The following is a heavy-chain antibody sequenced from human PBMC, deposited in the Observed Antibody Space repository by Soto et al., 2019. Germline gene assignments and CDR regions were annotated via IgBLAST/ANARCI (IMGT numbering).Heavy chain of an antibody. Sequence: EVQLVESGGGLVKPGGSLRLSCAASGFPFSKAWMSWVRQVPGKGLEWVGRIKSKADGGTTDYAAPVKGRFTISSDDSSNTLYLLMNSLKTEDTAVYYCTKVLGYCSGGNCFTFDYWGQGAVVTVSS. CDR3: TKVLGYCSGGNCFTFDY. J-gene: IGHJ4*02. CDR1: GFPFSKAW. D-gene: IGHD2-15*01. V-gene: IGHV3-15*01. CDR2: IKSKADGGTT.